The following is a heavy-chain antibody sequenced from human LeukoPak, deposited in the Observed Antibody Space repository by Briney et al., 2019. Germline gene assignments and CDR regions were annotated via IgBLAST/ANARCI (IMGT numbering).Heavy chain of an antibody. V-gene: IGHV3-7*01. CDR1: GFTFSSYW. J-gene: IGHJ4*02. Sequence: GGSLRLSCAASGFTFSSYWMSWVRQAPGKGLEWVANIKQDGSEKYYVDSVKGRFTISRDNAKNSLYLQMDSLRAEDTAVYYCARDLTMIVGPTFDYWGQGTLVTVSS. D-gene: IGHD1-26*01. CDR2: IKQDGSEK. CDR3: ARDLTMIVGPTFDY.